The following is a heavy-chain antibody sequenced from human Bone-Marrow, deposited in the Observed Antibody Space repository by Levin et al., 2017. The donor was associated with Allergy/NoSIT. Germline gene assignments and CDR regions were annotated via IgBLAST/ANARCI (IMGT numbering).Heavy chain of an antibody. CDR1: GFTFSSYS. CDR3: ARGSPDWSVVVTAEGAG. J-gene: IGHJ4*02. CDR2: ISSSSSYI. V-gene: IGHV3-21*01. Sequence: GESLKISCAASGFTFSSYSMNWVRQAPGKGLEWVSSISSSSSYIYYADSVKGRFTISRDNAKNSLYLQMNSLRAEDTAVYYCARGSPDWSVVVTAEGAGWGQGTLVTVSS. D-gene: IGHD2-21*02.